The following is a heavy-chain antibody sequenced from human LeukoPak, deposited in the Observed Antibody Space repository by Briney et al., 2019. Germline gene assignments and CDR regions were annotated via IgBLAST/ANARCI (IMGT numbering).Heavy chain of an antibody. Sequence: GGSLRLSCAASGFTFSSYSMNWVRQAPGKGLEWVSSISSSSSYIYYADSVKGRFTISRDNAKNSLYLQMNSLRAEDTAVYYCARDTKARYCSGGSCCHANWFDPWGQGTLVTVSS. D-gene: IGHD2-15*01. CDR2: ISSSSSYI. J-gene: IGHJ5*02. V-gene: IGHV3-21*01. CDR3: ARDTKARYCSGGSCCHANWFDP. CDR1: GFTFSSYS.